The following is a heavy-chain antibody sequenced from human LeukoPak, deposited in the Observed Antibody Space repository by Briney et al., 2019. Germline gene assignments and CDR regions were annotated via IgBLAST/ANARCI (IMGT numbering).Heavy chain of an antibody. CDR3: ASGRYGDLYDY. D-gene: IGHD4-17*01. Sequence: ASVKVSCKASGYPFTRFYIHWVRQAPGEGLEWMGIINPSGGTTNHAQKFQGRVTMTRDTSTSTAHMDLSSLRSEDTAVYYCASGRYGDLYDYWGQGTLVTVSS. J-gene: IGHJ4*02. V-gene: IGHV1-46*01. CDR2: INPSGGTT. CDR1: GYPFTRFY.